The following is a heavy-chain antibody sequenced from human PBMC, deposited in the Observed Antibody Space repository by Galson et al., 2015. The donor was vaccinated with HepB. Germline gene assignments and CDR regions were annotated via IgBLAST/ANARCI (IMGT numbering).Heavy chain of an antibody. CDR2: INTNNGNP. Sequence: SVKVSCKASGYSFNYYAINWVRQAPGQGLEWMGWINTNNGNPTYAQDFAGRFVFSLDTSVSTTFLQISGLKTEDTAVYYCARDQPCGGDCPFDENYYGLDVWGQGTTVIVSS. J-gene: IGHJ6*02. CDR1: GYSFNYYA. D-gene: IGHD2-21*02. CDR3: ARDQPCGGDCPFDENYYGLDV. V-gene: IGHV7-4-1*02.